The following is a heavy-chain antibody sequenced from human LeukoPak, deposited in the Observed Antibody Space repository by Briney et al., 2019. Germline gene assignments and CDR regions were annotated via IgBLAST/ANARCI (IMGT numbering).Heavy chain of an antibody. CDR3: ALNGSPFDC. D-gene: IGHD3-10*01. J-gene: IGHJ4*02. CDR1: GFTFSSYW. CDR2: IKQDGSEK. V-gene: IGHV3-7*03. Sequence: PGGSLRLSCAASGFTFSSYWMSWVRQAPGKGLEWVANIKQDGSEKYYVDSVKGRFTISRDNAKKSLYLQMNSLRADDTAVYYCALNGSPFDCWGQGTLVTVSS.